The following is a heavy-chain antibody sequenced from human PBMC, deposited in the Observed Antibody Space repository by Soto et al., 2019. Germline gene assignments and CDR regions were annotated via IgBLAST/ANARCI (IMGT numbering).Heavy chain of an antibody. CDR3: AHSSRDGYVQLAFFDY. CDR2: ISTYIVNT. V-gene: IGHV1-18*01. CDR1: GYTFSNYG. D-gene: IGHD5-12*01. Sequence: GASVKVSCKASGYTFSNYGISWVRQAPGQGLEWMGWISTYIVNTNDALRFQGRLTITKDTSKNQVVLAMTNMDPVDTATYYCAHSSRDGYVQLAFFDYWGQGALVTVSS. J-gene: IGHJ4*02.